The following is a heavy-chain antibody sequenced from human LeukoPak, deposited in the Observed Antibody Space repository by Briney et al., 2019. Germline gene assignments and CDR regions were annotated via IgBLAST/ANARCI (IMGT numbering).Heavy chain of an antibody. CDR1: GFTFSSYS. D-gene: IGHD3-10*01. CDR3: ARSLSYYGSGSYYQGGY. CDR2: IRSGSSTI. V-gene: IGHV3-48*04. J-gene: IGHJ4*02. Sequence: PGGSLRLSCAASGFTFSSYSMNWVRQAPGKGLEWVSYIRSGSSTIYYADSVKGRFTISRDNAKNSLYLQMNSLRAEDTAVYYCARSLSYYGSGSYYQGGYWGQGTLVTVSS.